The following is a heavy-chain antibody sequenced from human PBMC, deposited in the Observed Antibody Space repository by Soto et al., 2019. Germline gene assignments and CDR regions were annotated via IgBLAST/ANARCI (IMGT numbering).Heavy chain of an antibody. Sequence: GGSLRLSCAASGFTFSSYGMSWVRQAPGKGLEWVSGINWNGGSTGYADSVKGRFTISRDNAKNSLYLQMNSLRAEDTALYYCARGIDTMIVVAPDYWGQGTLVTVS. CDR1: GFTFSSYG. CDR3: ARGIDTMIVVAPDY. CDR2: INWNGGST. D-gene: IGHD3-22*01. V-gene: IGHV3-20*04. J-gene: IGHJ4*02.